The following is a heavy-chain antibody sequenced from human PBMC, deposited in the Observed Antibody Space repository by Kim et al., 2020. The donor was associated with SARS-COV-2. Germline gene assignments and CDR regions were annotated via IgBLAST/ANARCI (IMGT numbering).Heavy chain of an antibody. D-gene: IGHD6-13*01. J-gene: IGHJ4*02. CDR3: TRGSEIVTAGPFDY. V-gene: IGHV3-21*01. Sequence: GGSLRLSCAAAGFTLATYSMNWVRQAPGKGLEWVSSISTTGSYIYYADSVKGRFTISRDNAKNFLYLQMTSLRAEDTAVFYCTRGSEIVTAGPFDYWGPGTLATVSS. CDR1: GFTLATYS. CDR2: ISTTGSYI.